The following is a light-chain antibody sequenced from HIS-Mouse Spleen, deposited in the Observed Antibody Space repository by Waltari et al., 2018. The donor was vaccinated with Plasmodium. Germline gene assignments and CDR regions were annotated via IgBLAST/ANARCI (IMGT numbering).Light chain of an antibody. CDR1: SSNMGKTY. J-gene: IGLJ2*01. Sequence: QSVLTQPPSVSAAPGQKVTISCSGSSSNMGKTYVSWYKQPPGTAPKPLIYDNNKRPSGIPDRFSGSKSGTSATLGITGLQTGDEADYYCGTWDSSLSAGVVFGGGTKLTVL. CDR3: GTWDSSLSAGVV. V-gene: IGLV1-51*01. CDR2: DNN.